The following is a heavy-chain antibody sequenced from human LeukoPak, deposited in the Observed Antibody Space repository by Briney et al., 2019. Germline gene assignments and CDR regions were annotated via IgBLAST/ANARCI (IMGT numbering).Heavy chain of an antibody. CDR3: AREDYYDSSGYSRPLGY. CDR2: ISAYNGNT. D-gene: IGHD3-22*01. V-gene: IGHV1-18*01. Sequence: ASVKVSCKASGYTFTSYGISWVRQAPGQGLEWMGWISAYNGNTNYAQKLQGRVTMTTDTSTSTAYMELRSLRSDDTAVYYCAREDYYDSSGYSRPLGYWGQGTLVTVSS. J-gene: IGHJ4*02. CDR1: GYTFTSYG.